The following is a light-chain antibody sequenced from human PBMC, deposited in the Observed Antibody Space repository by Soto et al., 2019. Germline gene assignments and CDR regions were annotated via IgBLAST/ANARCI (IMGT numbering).Light chain of an antibody. J-gene: IGLJ2*01. Sequence: QSALTQPRSVSGSPGQSVTISCTGTSSDVGGFNSVSWYQLVPGTAPKLLIYGNEERPSGVPGRFSGSKSGTSASLAISGLQSEDEADYYCAAWDGSLNGVLFGGGTKLTVL. CDR3: AAWDGSLNGVL. V-gene: IGLV2-11*01. CDR2: GNE. CDR1: SSDVGGFNS.